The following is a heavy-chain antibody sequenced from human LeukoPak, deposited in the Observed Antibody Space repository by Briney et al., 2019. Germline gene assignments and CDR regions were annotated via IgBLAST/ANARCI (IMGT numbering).Heavy chain of an antibody. Sequence: PGGSLRLSCAASGFTFSTYAMSWVRQAPGKGLEWVSGISGRDGSTYYADSVKGRFTISRDISKNTLYLQMNSLRAEDMAVYYCAKDLLLSGILTGYYSPLDYWGQGTLVTVSS. CDR3: AKDLLLSGILTGYYSPLDY. D-gene: IGHD3-9*01. V-gene: IGHV3-23*01. CDR2: ISGRDGST. CDR1: GFTFSTYA. J-gene: IGHJ4*02.